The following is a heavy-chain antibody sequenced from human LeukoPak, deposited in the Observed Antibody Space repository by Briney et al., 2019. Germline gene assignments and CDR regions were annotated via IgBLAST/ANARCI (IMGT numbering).Heavy chain of an antibody. CDR3: ARDRRLDYYYYMDV. V-gene: IGHV3-7*01. J-gene: IGHJ6*03. Sequence: GGSLRLSCAASGFTFSSYWMSWVRQAPGKGLEWVANIKQDGSENYSVDSVKGRFTISRENAKNSLYLQMNSLRAEDTAVYYCARDRRLDYYYYMDVWGKGTTVTVSS. CDR2: IKQDGSEN. CDR1: GFTFSSYW.